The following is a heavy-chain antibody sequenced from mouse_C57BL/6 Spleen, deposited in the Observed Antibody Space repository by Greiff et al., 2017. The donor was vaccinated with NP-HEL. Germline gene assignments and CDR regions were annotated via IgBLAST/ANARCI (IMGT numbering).Heavy chain of an antibody. CDR1: GFTFTDYY. J-gene: IGHJ3*01. V-gene: IGHV7-3*01. CDR3: ASHIGYLFAY. D-gene: IGHD2-3*01. Sequence: EVMLVESGGGLVQPGGSLSLSCAASGFTFTDYYMSWVRQPPGKALEWLGFIRNKANGYTTEYSASVKGRFTISRDTSPSILYLQMNALRAEDSATYYCASHIGYLFAYWGQGTLVTVSA. CDR2: IRNKANGYTT.